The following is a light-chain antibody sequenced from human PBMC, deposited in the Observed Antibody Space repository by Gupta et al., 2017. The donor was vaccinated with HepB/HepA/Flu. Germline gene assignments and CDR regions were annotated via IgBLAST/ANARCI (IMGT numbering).Light chain of an antibody. CDR1: SSDVGSYNY. Sequence: QSALTQPRSVSGSPGQSVTISCTGTSSDVGSYNYFSWYQQHPGKAPKLMISDVSKRPSGVPERFSGAKSGNTASLTISGLQAEDEADYYCCSYAGSYTYVIFGGGTQLTVL. J-gene: IGLJ2*01. CDR3: CSYAGSYTYVI. V-gene: IGLV2-11*01. CDR2: DVS.